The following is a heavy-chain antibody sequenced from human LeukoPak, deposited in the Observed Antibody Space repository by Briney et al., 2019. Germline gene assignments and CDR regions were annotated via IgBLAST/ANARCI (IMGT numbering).Heavy chain of an antibody. V-gene: IGHV3-23*01. D-gene: IGHD6-6*01. Sequence: GGSLRLSCAAAGFTFNTYAMTWVRQAPGKGLEWVSGINSNGDDIYYADSVRGRFTISRDNSKNALYLQMDSLRAEDTAVYYCANWIGSSSRDYWGQGTLVTVSS. CDR1: GFTFNTYA. CDR2: INSNGDDI. J-gene: IGHJ4*02. CDR3: ANWIGSSSRDY.